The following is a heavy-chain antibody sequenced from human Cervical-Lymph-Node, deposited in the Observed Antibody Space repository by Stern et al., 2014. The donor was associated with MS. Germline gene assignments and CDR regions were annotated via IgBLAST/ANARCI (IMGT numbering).Heavy chain of an antibody. D-gene: IGHD3-16*01. Sequence: EVQLVESGGGLVQPGGSLRLSCAASGFNFNDYAMSWVRQAPGKGPECVSAISGTGGSTYYADSVKGQSTISRDNSKDTLYLQMNSLRAEDSAVYYCAKDLVYDYVWAPYSFDFWGQGTLVTVSS. CDR1: GFNFNDYA. V-gene: IGHV3-23*04. CDR2: ISGTGGST. CDR3: AKDLVYDYVWAPYSFDF. J-gene: IGHJ4*02.